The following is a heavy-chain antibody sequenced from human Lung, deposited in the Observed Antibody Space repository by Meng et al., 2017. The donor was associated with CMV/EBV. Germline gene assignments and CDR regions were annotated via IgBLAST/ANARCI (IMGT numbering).Heavy chain of an antibody. V-gene: IGHV1-46*01. CDR3: ARLGYYDSSPLGDYFDY. D-gene: IGHD3-22*01. CDR1: GYTFTSYY. J-gene: IGHJ4*02. CDR2: INPSGGST. Sequence: ASVXVSXKASGYTFTSYYMHWVRQAPGQGLEWMGIINPSGGSTSYAQKFQGRVTMTRDTSTSTVYMELSSLRSEDTAVYYCARLGYYDSSPLGDYFDYWVQGTXVTVSS.